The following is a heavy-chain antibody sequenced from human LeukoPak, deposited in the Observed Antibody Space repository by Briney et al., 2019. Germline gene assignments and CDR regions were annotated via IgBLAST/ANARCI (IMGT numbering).Heavy chain of an antibody. Sequence: SETLSLTCTVSGGPISSYYWSWIRKPAGEGLEWIGRVYSTGSTNYNPSLKSRVTMSVDTPKNQFSLKLTSVTAADTGVYYCARMFSGTYGGIDYWGQGTLVTVSS. CDR3: ARMFSGTYGGIDY. D-gene: IGHD1-26*01. CDR1: GGPISSYY. CDR2: VYSTGST. V-gene: IGHV4-4*07. J-gene: IGHJ4*02.